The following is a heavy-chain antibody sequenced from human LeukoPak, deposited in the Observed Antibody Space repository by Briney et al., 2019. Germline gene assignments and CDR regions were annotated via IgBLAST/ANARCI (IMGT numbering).Heavy chain of an antibody. V-gene: IGHV3-21*01. Sequence: GGSLTLSCAAYGFTLSSYSMNWVRQAHGKGLEWDSSISSSSSYIYYADSVKGRFTISRDNAKNSLYLQMNSLRAEDTAVYYCARDHTVTTAGYWGQGTLVTVSS. CDR3: ARDHTVTTAGY. D-gene: IGHD4-17*01. CDR2: ISSSSSYI. CDR1: GFTLSSYS. J-gene: IGHJ4*02.